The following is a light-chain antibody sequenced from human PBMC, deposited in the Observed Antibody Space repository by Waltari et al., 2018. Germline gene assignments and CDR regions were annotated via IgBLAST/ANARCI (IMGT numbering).Light chain of an antibody. CDR3: LQTYAPPYT. J-gene: IGKJ2*01. Sequence: DIVMTQSPDSLGVSLGERATIHCKSSQSVLYSSNNKNYLSWYQQKPGQPPRMIIYWASTRESGVPDRFSGSGSGTDFTLTISSLQAEDVAVYYCLQTYAPPYTFGQVTNLEI. V-gene: IGKV4-1*01. CDR2: WAS. CDR1: QSVLYSSNNKNY.